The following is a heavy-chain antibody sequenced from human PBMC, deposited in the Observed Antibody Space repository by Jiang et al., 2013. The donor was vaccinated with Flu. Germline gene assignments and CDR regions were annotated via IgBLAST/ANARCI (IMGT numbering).Heavy chain of an antibody. Sequence: TCTVSSDSFSSSSFYWGWIRQPSGKGLEWIGDISYSGSTFYNPSLRSRVTVSVDTSNYQFSLRLTSVTAADTAVYYCARRPRYINKTYYFDYWGQGTLVTVSS. J-gene: IGHJ4*02. V-gene: IGHV4-39*01. D-gene: IGHD1-1*01. CDR1: SDSFSSSSFY. CDR2: ISYSGST. CDR3: ARRPRYINKTYYFDY.